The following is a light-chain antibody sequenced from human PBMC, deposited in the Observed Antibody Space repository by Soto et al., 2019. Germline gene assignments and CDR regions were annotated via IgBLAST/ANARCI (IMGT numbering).Light chain of an antibody. CDR3: QHLNSYPIT. CDR1: QGVSSH. J-gene: IGKJ5*01. V-gene: IGKV1-9*01. CDR2: EVS. Sequence: IHLTQFRSCLSASVGDIVTFTCRVSQGVSSHLAWHQQRPGKAPKLLIYEVSTLQSGVPSRFSGSGSGTDFTLTISSLQPEDFATYYCQHLNSYPITFGQGTRLEI.